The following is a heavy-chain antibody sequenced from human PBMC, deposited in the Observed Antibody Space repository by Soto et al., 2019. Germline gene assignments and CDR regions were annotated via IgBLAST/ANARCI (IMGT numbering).Heavy chain of an antibody. CDR1: GGSLGTYY. CDR2: ISNTGVT. V-gene: IGHV4-59*08. Sequence: QVQLQESGPGLVKPSETLSLICTVSGGSLGTYYWTWIRQPPGKGLEWLGYISNTGVTNYNSSLKSRLGMSIDTSKNHFSLNLSSVTAEDTAIYFWARHGGDVVVVRDWGQGTQVPVSP. D-gene: IGHD2-21*01. CDR3: ARHGGDVVVVRD. J-gene: IGHJ4*02.